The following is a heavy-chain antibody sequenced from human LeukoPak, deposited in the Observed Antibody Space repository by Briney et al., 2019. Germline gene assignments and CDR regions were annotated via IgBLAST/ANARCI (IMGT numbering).Heavy chain of an antibody. CDR2: IDYSGSP. V-gene: IGHV4-39*01. CDR3: ARPLDCNYGGTAFDI. Sequence: SETLSLTCTVSGGSVSNSNYCSGWIRQPPRKQLKWIGSIDYSGSPLYNPSLKSRVTISVDTSKNQFSLKLSSVTAADTAVYYCARPLDCNYGGTAFDIWGQGTMVTVSS. D-gene: IGHD4-23*01. CDR1: GGSVSNSNYC. J-gene: IGHJ3*02.